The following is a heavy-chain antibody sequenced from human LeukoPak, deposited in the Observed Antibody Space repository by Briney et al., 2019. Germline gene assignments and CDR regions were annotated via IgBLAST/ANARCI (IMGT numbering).Heavy chain of an antibody. J-gene: IGHJ6*02. Sequence: GASLRLSCAASGFTSSSYAMSWVRQAPGKGLEWVSAIRGSGGSTYYADSVKGRFTISRDNSKNTLYLQMNSLRAEDTAVYYCVGGVVPYYYYGMDVWGQGNTVTVSS. CDR3: VGGVVPYYYYGMDV. CDR2: IRGSGGST. CDR1: GFTSSSYA. V-gene: IGHV3-23*01. D-gene: IGHD3-16*01.